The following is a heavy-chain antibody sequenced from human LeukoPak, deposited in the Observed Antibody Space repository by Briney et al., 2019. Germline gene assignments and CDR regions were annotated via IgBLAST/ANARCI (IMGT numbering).Heavy chain of an antibody. CDR1: GYTFTGYY. D-gene: IGHD5-18*01. CDR3: ARVRYSYGFDY. Sequence: GASVKVSCKASGYTFTGYYMHWVRQAPGQGLEWMGRINPNSGGTNYAQKVQGRVTMTRDTSISTAYMELSRLRSDDTAVYYCARVRYSYGFDYWGQGTLVTVSS. J-gene: IGHJ4*02. V-gene: IGHV1-2*06. CDR2: INPNSGGT.